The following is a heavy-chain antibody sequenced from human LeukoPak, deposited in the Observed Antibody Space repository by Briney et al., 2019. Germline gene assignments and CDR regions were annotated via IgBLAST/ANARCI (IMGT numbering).Heavy chain of an antibody. Sequence: ASVKVSCKASGYTFTGYYMHWVRQAPGQELEWMGWINPNSGGTNYAQKFQGRVTMTRDTSISTAYMELSRLRSDDTAVYYCARGLEYSSGWYRVWGQGTLVTVSS. J-gene: IGHJ4*02. CDR1: GYTFTGYY. CDR3: ARGLEYSSGWYRV. CDR2: INPNSGGT. V-gene: IGHV1-2*02. D-gene: IGHD6-19*01.